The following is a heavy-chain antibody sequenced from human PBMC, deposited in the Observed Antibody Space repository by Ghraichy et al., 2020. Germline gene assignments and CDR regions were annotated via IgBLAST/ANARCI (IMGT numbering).Heavy chain of an antibody. Sequence: SQTLSLTCTVPGRSCSSCTYYLCWICPFPGKGLEWIAHIHHIGSTYSNPSLKSRVTISIDTSKNQFSLNVTSVTAADTAGYYWASVIGTVQVAGTGKYCFDYSGLGTVGTVS. V-gene: IGHV4-39*01. CDR3: ASVIGTVQVAGTGKYCFDY. J-gene: IGHJ4*02. D-gene: IGHD6-19*01. CDR2: IHHIGST. CDR1: GRSCSSCTYY.